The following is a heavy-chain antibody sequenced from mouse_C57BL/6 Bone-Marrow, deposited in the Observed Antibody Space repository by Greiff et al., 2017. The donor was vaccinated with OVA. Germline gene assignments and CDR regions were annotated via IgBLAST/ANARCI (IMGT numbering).Heavy chain of an antibody. J-gene: IGHJ1*03. CDR2: IYPGSGST. V-gene: IGHV1-55*01. CDR3: ARESNYHWYFDV. CDR1: GYTFTSYW. D-gene: IGHD2-5*01. Sequence: LQESGAELVKPGASVKMSCKASGYTFTSYWITWVKQRPGQGLEWIGDIYPGSGSTNYNEKFKSKATLTVDTSSSTAYMQLSSLTSEDSAVYYCARESNYHWYFDVWGTGTTVTVSS.